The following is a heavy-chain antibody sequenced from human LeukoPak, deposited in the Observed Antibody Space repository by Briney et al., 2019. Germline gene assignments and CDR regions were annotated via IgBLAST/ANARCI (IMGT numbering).Heavy chain of an antibody. CDR3: ARVDVTHFDY. V-gene: IGHV3-21*01. CDR2: ISSSSSYI. D-gene: IGHD1-14*01. J-gene: IGHJ4*02. CDR1: GFTFSSYS. Sequence: GGSLRLSCAASGFTFSSYSMNWVRQAPGKGLEWVSSISSSSSYIYYADSVKGRFTISRDSAKNSLYLQMNSLRAEDTAVYYCARVDVTHFDYWGQGTLVTVSS.